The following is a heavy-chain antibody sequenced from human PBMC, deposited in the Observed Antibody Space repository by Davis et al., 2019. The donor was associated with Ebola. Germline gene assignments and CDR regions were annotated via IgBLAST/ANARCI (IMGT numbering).Heavy chain of an antibody. V-gene: IGHV1-46*03. CDR1: GYTFTSYG. CDR3: AREYIVVVTAIRQYYYYGMDV. Sequence: AASVKVSCKASGYTFTSYGISWVRQAPGQGLEWMGIINPSGGSTSYAQKFQGRVTMTRDTSTSTVYMELSSLRSEDTAVYYCAREYIVVVTAIRQYYYYGMDVWGQGTTVTVSS. CDR2: INPSGGST. J-gene: IGHJ6*02. D-gene: IGHD2-21*02.